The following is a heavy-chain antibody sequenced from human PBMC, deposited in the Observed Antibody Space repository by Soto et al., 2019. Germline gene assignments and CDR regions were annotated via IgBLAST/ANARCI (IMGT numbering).Heavy chain of an antibody. Sequence: EVQLVESGGGLVQPGGSLRLSCAASGFTFSSYSMNWVRQAPGKGLEWVSSISSSSSTIYYADSVKARFTISRDNAKKTLSLPMNSLRDEDTAVYYCAREQWLVSYYYGMDVWGQGTTVTVSS. J-gene: IGHJ6*02. CDR3: AREQWLVSYYYGMDV. CDR1: GFTFSSYS. D-gene: IGHD6-19*01. V-gene: IGHV3-48*02. CDR2: ISSSSSTI.